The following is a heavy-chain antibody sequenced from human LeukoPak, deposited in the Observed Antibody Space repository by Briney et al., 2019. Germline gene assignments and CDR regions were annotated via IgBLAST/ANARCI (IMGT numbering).Heavy chain of an antibody. D-gene: IGHD3-22*01. J-gene: IGHJ5*02. Sequence: SETLSLTCTVSGGSISSYYWSWIRQPAGKGLEWIGRIYTSGSTNYNPSLKSRVTMSVDTSKNQFSLKLSSVTAADTAVYYCARHRYYYDSSGYYYQPWGQGTLVTVSS. CDR3: ARHRYYYDSSGYYYQP. CDR2: IYTSGST. CDR1: GGSISSYY. V-gene: IGHV4-4*07.